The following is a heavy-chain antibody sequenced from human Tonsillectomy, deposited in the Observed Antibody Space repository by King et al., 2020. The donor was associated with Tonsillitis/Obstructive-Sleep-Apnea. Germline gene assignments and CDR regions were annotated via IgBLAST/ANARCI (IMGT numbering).Heavy chain of an antibody. V-gene: IGHV3-15*01. Sequence: VQLVESGGGLVKPGGSLRLSCAASGFIFTDAWMSWVRQAPGKGLEWVGRIKNKIDNGTSDYAAPVKGRFTISRVDSKNTMYLQMNSLKTEDQGIYYCTTEIVCSGTSCSGRAFDIWGQGTMVTVSS. J-gene: IGHJ3*02. CDR2: IKNKIDNGTS. CDR3: TTEIVCSGTSCSGRAFDI. D-gene: IGHD2-2*01. CDR1: GFIFTDAW.